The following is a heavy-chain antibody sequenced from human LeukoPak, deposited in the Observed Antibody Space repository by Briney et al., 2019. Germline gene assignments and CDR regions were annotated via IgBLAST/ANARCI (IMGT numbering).Heavy chain of an antibody. J-gene: IGHJ5*02. CDR3: ARGFTYSGSYWQNWFDP. D-gene: IGHD1-26*01. Sequence: SETLSLTCAVYGGSFSGYYWSWIRQPPGKGLGWIGEINHSGSTNYNPSLKSRVTISVDTSKNQFSLKLSSVTAADTAVYYCARGFTYSGSYWQNWFDPWGQGTLVTVSS. CDR1: GGSFSGYY. CDR2: INHSGST. V-gene: IGHV4-34*01.